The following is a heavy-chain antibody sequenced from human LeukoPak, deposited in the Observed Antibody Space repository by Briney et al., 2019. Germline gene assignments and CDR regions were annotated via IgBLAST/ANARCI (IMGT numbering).Heavy chain of an antibody. Sequence: GGSLRLSCAASGFTFSSYAMHWVRQAPGKGLEWVAVISYDGSNKYYADSVKGRFTISRDNSKNTLYLQMNSLRAEDTAVYYCARGYGSGAWDYFDYWGQGTLVTVSS. CDR3: ARGYGSGAWDYFDY. D-gene: IGHD3-10*01. V-gene: IGHV3-30*04. CDR1: GFTFSSYA. CDR2: ISYDGSNK. J-gene: IGHJ4*02.